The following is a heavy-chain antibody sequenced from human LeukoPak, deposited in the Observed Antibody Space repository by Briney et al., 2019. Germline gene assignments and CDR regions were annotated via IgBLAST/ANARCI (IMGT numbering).Heavy chain of an antibody. Sequence: SETLSLTCTVSGYSISSGYYWGWIRQPPGKGLEWIGNIYHSGSTYYNPSFKSRITISVDTSKNQFSLKVISLTAADTAVYYCARFLAGTRHFHFYYYMDVWGKGTTVTISS. V-gene: IGHV4-38-2*02. CDR3: ARFLAGTRHFHFYYYMDV. J-gene: IGHJ6*03. CDR1: GYSISSGYY. CDR2: IYHSGST. D-gene: IGHD3-9*01.